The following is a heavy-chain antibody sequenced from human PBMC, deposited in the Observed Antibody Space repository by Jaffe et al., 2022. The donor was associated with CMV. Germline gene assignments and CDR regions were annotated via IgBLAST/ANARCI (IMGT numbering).Heavy chain of an antibody. CDR2: IIPILGIA. V-gene: IGHV1-69*09. D-gene: IGHD3-22*01. J-gene: IGHJ4*02. Sequence: QVQLVQSGAEVKKPGSSVKVSCKASGGTFSSYAISWVRQAPGQGLEWMGRIIPILGIANYAQKFQGRVTITADKSTSTAYMELSSLRSEDTAVYYCARANEYYYDSSGYSNYWGQGTLVTVSS. CDR3: ARANEYYYDSSGYSNY. CDR1: GGTFSSYA.